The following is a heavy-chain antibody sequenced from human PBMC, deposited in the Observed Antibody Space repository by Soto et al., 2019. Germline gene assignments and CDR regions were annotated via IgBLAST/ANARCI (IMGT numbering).Heavy chain of an antibody. J-gene: IGHJ4*02. Sequence: QITLKESGPTLVKPTQTLTLTCTLSGFSLSTSGVGVGWIRQPPGKALEWLALIYWDDDKRYSPSLKSRLTITKDTSKNQVVLTMTNMDPVDTATYYRAHRGAWNHFVYWGQGTQVTVSS. D-gene: IGHD1-1*01. CDR3: AHRGAWNHFVY. CDR1: GFSLSTSGVG. CDR2: IYWDDDK. V-gene: IGHV2-5*02.